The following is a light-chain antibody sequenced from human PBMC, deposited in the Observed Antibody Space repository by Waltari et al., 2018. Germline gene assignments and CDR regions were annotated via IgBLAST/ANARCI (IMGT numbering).Light chain of an antibody. CDR1: SSDSGGYEY. CDR3: SSFTSSTTGI. Sequence: SALTQPDSVSGSPGQSITISCSGISSDSGGYEYVSWYQQHPGKAPKVIIYDVNNRPSGVSSRFSGSKSGSSASLPISGLQAEDEADYYCSSFTSSTTGIFGGGTKVTVL. V-gene: IGLV2-14*03. CDR2: DVN. J-gene: IGLJ2*01.